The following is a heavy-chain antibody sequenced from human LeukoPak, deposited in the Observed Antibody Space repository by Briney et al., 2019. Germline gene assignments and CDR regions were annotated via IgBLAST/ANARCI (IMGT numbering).Heavy chain of an antibody. V-gene: IGHV4-4*02. Sequence: SETLSLTCAVSGGSISRSNWWSWVRQSPGKGLEWIGEIYHSGSTNYTPSLKSRVTISVDTSKNQFSLKMSSVTAADTAVYYCARLGLGYCSGGSCYSSYYYYMDVWGKGTTVTISS. J-gene: IGHJ6*03. D-gene: IGHD2-15*01. CDR2: IYHSGST. CDR1: GGSISRSNW. CDR3: ARLGLGYCSGGSCYSSYYYYMDV.